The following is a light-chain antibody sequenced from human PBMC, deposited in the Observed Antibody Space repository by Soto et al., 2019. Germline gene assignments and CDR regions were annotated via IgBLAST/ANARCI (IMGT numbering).Light chain of an antibody. CDR1: NTNIGAGYD. Sequence: QSVLTQPPSVSGAPGQRVSISCTGTNTNIGAGYDVNWYQLLPGTAPKLLIYANINRPSGVPDRFSGSKSGASAFLVITGLQAEDEADYYCQSYDSSLIAWKVFGGGTKLTVL. CDR2: ANI. V-gene: IGLV1-40*01. J-gene: IGLJ3*02. CDR3: QSYDSSLIAWKV.